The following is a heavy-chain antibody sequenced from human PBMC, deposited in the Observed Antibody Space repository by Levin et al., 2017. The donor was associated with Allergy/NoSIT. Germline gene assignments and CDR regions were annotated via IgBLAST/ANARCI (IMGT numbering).Heavy chain of an antibody. CDR3: TRHGIYGCNSHGCYTSFHYYGMDV. CDR2: IYPGESRS. CDR1: FSLFPPSF. J-gene: IGHJ6*02. D-gene: IGHD2-2*02. Sequence: EFFKFFFLFSFSLFPPSFLGWVRQMPGKGLEWMGIIYPGESRSIYSPSFQGQVAISFSPSFSAAYLQWSSLKASDTAIYYCTRHGIYGCNSHGCYTSFHYYGMDVWGQGTTVTVFS. V-gene: IGHV5-51*01.